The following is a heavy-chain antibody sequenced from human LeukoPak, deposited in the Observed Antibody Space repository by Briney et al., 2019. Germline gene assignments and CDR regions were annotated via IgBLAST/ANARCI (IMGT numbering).Heavy chain of an antibody. CDR3: AKGGSTSRVTTSRVVFGYYYYLDV. CDR1: GFTFSSHA. J-gene: IGHJ6*03. D-gene: IGHD4-17*01. Sequence: PGGSLRLSCAASGFTFSSHAMSWVRQAPGKGLEWVSSLSGSVVTTYHADSVKGRFSISRDNSKNTLYLQLNSLRAEDTAVYYCAKGGSTSRVTTSRVVFGYYYYLDVWGKGTPVTVSS. V-gene: IGHV3-23*01. CDR2: LSGSVVTT.